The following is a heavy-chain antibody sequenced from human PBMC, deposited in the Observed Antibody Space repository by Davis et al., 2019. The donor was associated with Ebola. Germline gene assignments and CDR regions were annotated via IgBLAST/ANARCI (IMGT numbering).Heavy chain of an antibody. V-gene: IGHV2-5*02. CDR1: GFSLSISGVA. CDR3: VHRHLTTTTDYGMDV. D-gene: IGHD1-7*01. J-gene: IGHJ6*02. CDR2: IYWDDDK. Sequence: SGPTPVTPTQTLTPSSPFSGFSLSISGVAVGWIRQPPGKALEWLALIYWDDDKLYRPSLKSRLTITKDTSKNQVVLTMTSMDPVDSATYYCVHRHLTTTTDYGMDVWGQGTTVTVSS.